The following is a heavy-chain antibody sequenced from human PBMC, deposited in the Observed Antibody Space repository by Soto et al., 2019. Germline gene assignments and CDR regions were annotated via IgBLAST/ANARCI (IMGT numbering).Heavy chain of an antibody. Sequence: EVPLVESGGDLVQPGRSLRLSCVASGFTIHDHAMHWVRQAPGKGLEWVSGIMWNSDRIGYADSVKGRFTISRDNAKNSLYLQMNSLTTEDTALYYCGKDINPGGMDVWGQGTTVTVSS. CDR3: GKDINPGGMDV. D-gene: IGHD1-1*01. V-gene: IGHV3-9*01. CDR1: GFTIHDHA. CDR2: IMWNSDRI. J-gene: IGHJ6*02.